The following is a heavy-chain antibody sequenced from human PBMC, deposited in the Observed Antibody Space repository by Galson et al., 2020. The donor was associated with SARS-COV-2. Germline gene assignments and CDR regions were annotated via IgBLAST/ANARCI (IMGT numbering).Heavy chain of an antibody. J-gene: IGHJ4*02. V-gene: IGHV4-39*07. CDR2: IYYSGST. D-gene: IGHD3-3*01. CDR3: ARVPRRITIFGVVRGAEFDY. Sequence: SETLSLTCTVSGGSISSSSYYWGWIRQPPGKGLEWIGSIYYSGSTYYNPSLKSRVTISVDTSKNQFSLKLSSVTAADTAVYYCARVPRRITIFGVVRGAEFDYWGQGTPVTVSS. CDR1: GGSISSSSYY.